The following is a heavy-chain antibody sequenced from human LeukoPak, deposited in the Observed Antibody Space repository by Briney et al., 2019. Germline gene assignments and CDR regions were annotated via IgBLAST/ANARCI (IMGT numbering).Heavy chain of an antibody. J-gene: IGHJ1*01. CDR2: IIPILGIT. Sequence: VKVSCKASGGTFSKYNTNWVRQAPGQGLGWMGRIIPILGITNYAQKFQGRVTMTEDTSTDTAYMELSSLRSEDTAVYYCATVRTPEEPNFQHWGQGTLVTVSS. D-gene: IGHD1-14*01. CDR3: ATVRTPEEPNFQH. V-gene: IGHV1-69*02. CDR1: GGTFSKYN.